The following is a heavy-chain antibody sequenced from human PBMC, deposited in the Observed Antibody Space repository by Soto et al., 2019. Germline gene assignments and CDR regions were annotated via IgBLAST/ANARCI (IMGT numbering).Heavy chain of an antibody. CDR1: GYTFTGHY. D-gene: IGHD1-26*01. CDR3: GRGRSGQIVVFY. J-gene: IGHJ4*02. CDR2: IGPESGAT. V-gene: IGHV1-2*02. Sequence: VASLKVSCKASGYTFTGHYIHWERQAPEQGPEWMGEIGPESGATRYTQRFQGRVTMTRDMSITTVYMELDNLSPDDTAVYYCGRGRSGQIVVFYWGQGTPVTVSS.